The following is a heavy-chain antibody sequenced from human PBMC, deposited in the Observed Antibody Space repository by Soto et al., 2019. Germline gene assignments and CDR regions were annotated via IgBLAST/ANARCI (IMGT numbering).Heavy chain of an antibody. Sequence: SETLSLTCTVSGGSISSGDYYWRGIRQPPGKGLEWIGYIYYSGSTYYNPSLKSRVTISVDTSKNQFSLKLSSVTAADTAVYYCARVRRWGAMDTAFDYWGQGTLVTVSS. J-gene: IGHJ4*02. CDR1: GGSISSGDYY. CDR2: IYYSGST. CDR3: ARVRRWGAMDTAFDY. V-gene: IGHV4-30-4*01. D-gene: IGHD5-18*01.